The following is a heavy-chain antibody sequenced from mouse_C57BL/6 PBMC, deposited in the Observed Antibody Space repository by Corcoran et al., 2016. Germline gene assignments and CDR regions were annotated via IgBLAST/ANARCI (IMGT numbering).Heavy chain of an antibody. J-gene: IGHJ2*01. CDR3: ARSLDSSGYEYFDY. Sequence: DVQLQESGPGLVKPSQSLSLTCSVTGYSITSGYYWNWIRQFPGNKLEWMGYISYDGSNNYNPSLKNRISITRDTSKNQFFLKLNSVTTEDTATYYCARSLDSSGYEYFDYWGQGTTLTVSS. CDR2: ISYDGSN. D-gene: IGHD3-2*02. CDR1: GYSITSGYY. V-gene: IGHV3-6*01.